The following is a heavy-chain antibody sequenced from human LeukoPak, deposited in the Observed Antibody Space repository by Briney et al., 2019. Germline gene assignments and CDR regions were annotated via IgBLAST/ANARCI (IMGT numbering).Heavy chain of an antibody. CDR1: GFTFSSYA. D-gene: IGHD6-13*01. CDR3: AKDSYSSSWYPLYYMDV. J-gene: IGHJ6*03. Sequence: GGSLRLSCAASGFTFSSYAMSWVRQAPGKGLEWVSASSGSGGSTYYADSVKGRFTISRDNSKNTLYLQMNSLRAEDTAVYYCAKDSYSSSWYPLYYMDVWGKGTTVTVSS. CDR2: SSGSGGST. V-gene: IGHV3-23*01.